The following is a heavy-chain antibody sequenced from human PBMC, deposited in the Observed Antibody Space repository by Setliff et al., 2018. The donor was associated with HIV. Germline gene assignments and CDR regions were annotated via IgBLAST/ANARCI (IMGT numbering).Heavy chain of an antibody. D-gene: IGHD5-18*01. Sequence: ASVKVSCKASGGTFSNYAFSRVRQAPGQGLEWMGWINPNSGGTNYAQKFQGRVTMTRDTSISTAYMELSRLRSDDTAVYYCARTLPQYTNLFDYWGQGTLVTVSS. CDR1: GGTFSNYA. J-gene: IGHJ4*02. CDR2: INPNSGGT. CDR3: ARTLPQYTNLFDY. V-gene: IGHV1-2*02.